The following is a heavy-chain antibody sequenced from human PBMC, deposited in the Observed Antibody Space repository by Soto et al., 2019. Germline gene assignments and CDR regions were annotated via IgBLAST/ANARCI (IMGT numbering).Heavy chain of an antibody. D-gene: IGHD2-15*01. Sequence: QVQLVQSGADVKKPGASVKVSCKASGYTFTTYAMHWVRQAPGQRLEWMGWINAGNGNTKYSQKFQGRVTITRDTSASTGYLELSSLRSEDTAVYYCARGGCSGGSCALGYWGQGTLVTVSS. CDR2: INAGNGNT. CDR1: GYTFTTYA. J-gene: IGHJ4*02. CDR3: ARGGCSGGSCALGY. V-gene: IGHV1-3*01.